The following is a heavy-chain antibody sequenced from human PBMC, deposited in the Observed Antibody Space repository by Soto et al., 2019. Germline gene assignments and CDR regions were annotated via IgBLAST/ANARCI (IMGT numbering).Heavy chain of an antibody. CDR2: INHNTNT. CDR1: GGSFSDTY. J-gene: IGHJ5*02. CDR3: ARGVRLFRGSFDP. Sequence: QVHLQQWGAGLLKPSETLSLTCAVYGGSFSDTYWNWFRQPPGKGLEWIGEINHNTNTIYNPCLPDRVAXSXDXXKNHFSVKLTSVTAADTAVYYCARGVRLFRGSFDPWGQGTMVTVSS. V-gene: IGHV4-34*01. D-gene: IGHD2-15*01.